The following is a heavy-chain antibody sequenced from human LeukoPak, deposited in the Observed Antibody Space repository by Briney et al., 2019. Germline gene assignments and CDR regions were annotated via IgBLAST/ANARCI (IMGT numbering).Heavy chain of an antibody. V-gene: IGHV1-2*02. Sequence: GASVKVSCKASGNTFTGFYMHWVRQAPGQGLEWMGWINPNNGGANYAQKFQGRVTMTRDTSISTAYMELRRLRSDDTAVYYCARLVISSGWSGDYWGQGTLVTVSS. D-gene: IGHD6-19*01. J-gene: IGHJ4*02. CDR3: ARLVISSGWSGDY. CDR1: GNTFTGFY. CDR2: INPNNGGA.